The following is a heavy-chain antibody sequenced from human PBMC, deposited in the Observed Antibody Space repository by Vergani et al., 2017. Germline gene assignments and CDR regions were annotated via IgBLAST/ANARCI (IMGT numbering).Heavy chain of an antibody. V-gene: IGHV1-2*02. D-gene: IGHD2-2*01. CDR3: ARPRSPGYCSSTSCYGGNDAFDI. CDR1: GYTFTSYG. CDR2: INPNSGGT. Sequence: QVQLVQSGAEVKKPGASVKVSCKASGYTFTSYGISWVRQAPGQGLEWMGWINPNSGGTNYAQKFQGRVTMTRDTSISTAYMELSRLRSDDTAVYYCARPRSPGYCSSTSCYGGNDAFDIWGQGTMVTVSS. J-gene: IGHJ3*02.